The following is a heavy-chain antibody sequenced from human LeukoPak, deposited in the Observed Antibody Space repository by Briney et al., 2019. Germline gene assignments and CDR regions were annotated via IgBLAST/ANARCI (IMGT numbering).Heavy chain of an antibody. Sequence: ASVKVSCKASGYTFIDYYIHWVRQAPGQGLEWMGWINPNIGVTTYAQRFQGRVTMTRDTSNSTAYMDISRLRSDDTAVYFCERGPLRLGDLSTLWGQGTLVTVSS. CDR3: ERGPLRLGDLSTL. CDR2: INPNIGVT. CDR1: GYTFIDYY. V-gene: IGHV1-2*02. D-gene: IGHD3-16*02. J-gene: IGHJ4*02.